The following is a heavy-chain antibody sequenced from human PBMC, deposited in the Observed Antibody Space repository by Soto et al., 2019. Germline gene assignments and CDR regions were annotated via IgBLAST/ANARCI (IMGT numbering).Heavy chain of an antibody. J-gene: IGHJ5*01. CDR3: ARGFYIIRRSSTSFDF. CDR1: GDTIRSDY. Sequence: SETLSLTCSVYGDTIRSDYWNWIRQPPGKRLEWIGYISYTGSTNYNPSLRSRVTMSLDTSKNQFSLNLISVTAADTAVYFCARGFYIIRRSSTSFDFWCQGIVV. CDR2: ISYTGST. D-gene: IGHD3-10*01. V-gene: IGHV4-59*01.